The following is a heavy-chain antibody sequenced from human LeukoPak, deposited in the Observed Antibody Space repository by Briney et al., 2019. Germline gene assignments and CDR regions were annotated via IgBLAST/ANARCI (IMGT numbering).Heavy chain of an antibody. V-gene: IGHV4-61*02. CDR3: ASHTMTTSH. D-gene: IGHD2/OR15-2a*01. CDR1: GGSISSGSYY. J-gene: IGHJ4*02. Sequence: SQTLSLTCTVSGGSISSGSYYWSWIRQPAGKGLEWIGRIYTSGSTNYNPSLKSRVTISVDTSKNQFSLKLSSVTAADTAVYYCASHTMTTSHWGQGTLVTVSS. CDR2: IYTSGST.